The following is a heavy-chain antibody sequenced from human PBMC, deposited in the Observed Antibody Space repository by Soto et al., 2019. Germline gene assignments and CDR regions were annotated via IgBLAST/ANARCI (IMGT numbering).Heavy chain of an antibody. CDR2: ISAYNGNT. D-gene: IGHD6-19*01. J-gene: IGHJ6*03. CDR3: ARDRRVVPPVAGMTHYYFSMHV. CDR1: AYSFTNYG. Sequence: QDQLVQSGVEVKKPGASVKVSCRASAYSFTNYGITWVRQAPEQGLEWKGWISAYNGNTNYAQKFQGRVTMTTDASTSTAYLELRSLTSDDTAVYYCARDRRVVPPVAGMTHYYFSMHVWGNGITVTVSS. V-gene: IGHV1-18*01.